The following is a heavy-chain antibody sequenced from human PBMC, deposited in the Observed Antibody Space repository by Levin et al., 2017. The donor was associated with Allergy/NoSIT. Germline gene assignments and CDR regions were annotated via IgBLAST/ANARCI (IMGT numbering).Heavy chain of an antibody. J-gene: IGHJ4*02. CDR3: ARGRSGPLYY. V-gene: IGHV4-34*01. CDR2: INHSGST. CDR1: GGSFSGYY. Sequence: SETLSLTCAVYGGSFSGYYWSWIRQPPGKGLEWIGEINHSGSTNYNPSLKSRVTISVDTSKNQFSLKLSSVTAADTAVYYCARGRSGPLYYWGQGTLVTVSS. D-gene: IGHD3-10*01.